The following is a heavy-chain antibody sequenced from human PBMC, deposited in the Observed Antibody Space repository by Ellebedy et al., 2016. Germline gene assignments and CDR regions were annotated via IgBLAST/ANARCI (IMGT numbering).Heavy chain of an antibody. V-gene: IGHV3-66*01. CDR1: GFSVSHNY. D-gene: IGHD4-17*01. CDR3: VKPLNYGDYAS. J-gene: IGHJ5*02. CDR2: IYSGDNT. Sequence: GESLKISCAASGFSVSHNYMSWVRQAPGRGLECVSVIYSGDNTYYADSVRGRFTIPRDNSKNTMFLQMDSLRAEDTAVYYCVKPLNYGDYASWGQGTLVTVSS.